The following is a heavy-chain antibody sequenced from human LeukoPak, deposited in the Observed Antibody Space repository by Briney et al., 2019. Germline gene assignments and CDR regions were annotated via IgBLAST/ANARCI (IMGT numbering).Heavy chain of an antibody. J-gene: IGHJ4*02. D-gene: IGHD6-19*01. CDR2: ISYDGSNK. CDR3: ARGGSYSSGWYQVPFDY. V-gene: IGHV3-30*04. CDR1: GFTFSSYA. Sequence: GGSLRLSCAASGFTFSSYAMHWVRQAPGKGLEWVAGISYDGSNKYYAASVKGRFTISRDNSKNTLYLQMNSLRAEDTAVYYCARGGSYSSGWYQVPFDYWGQGTLVTVSS.